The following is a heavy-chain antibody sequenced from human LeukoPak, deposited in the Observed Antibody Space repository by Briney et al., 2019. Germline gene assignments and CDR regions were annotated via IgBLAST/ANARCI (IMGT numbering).Heavy chain of an antibody. CDR3: AVTALDNWFDH. CDR1: VYSFTSSW. J-gene: IGHJ5*02. Sequence: GEFLKISCKGSVYSFTSSWIAWVRRMPGKGLEWMGIIYPGDSDTRYSPSFEGQVTISADKSLSTAYLQWTSLNVSDTAMYYCAVTALDNWFDHWGQGTLVTVSS. V-gene: IGHV5-51*01. D-gene: IGHD2-21*02. CDR2: IYPGDSDT.